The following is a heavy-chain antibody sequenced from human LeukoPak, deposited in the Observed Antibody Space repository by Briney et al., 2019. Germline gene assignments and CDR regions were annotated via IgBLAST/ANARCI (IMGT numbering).Heavy chain of an antibody. CDR2: ISSDSRYI. CDR3: ARDNIYNWFDP. V-gene: IGHV3-21*01. J-gene: IGHJ5*02. Sequence: GRSLRLSCAASGFTFSSFGIHWVRQAPGKGLEWVSSISSDSRYIYYSDSVRGRFTISRDNAKNSLYLQMNSLRAEDTAVYYCARDNIYNWFDPWGQGTLVTVSS. D-gene: IGHD3-3*02. CDR1: GFTFSSFG.